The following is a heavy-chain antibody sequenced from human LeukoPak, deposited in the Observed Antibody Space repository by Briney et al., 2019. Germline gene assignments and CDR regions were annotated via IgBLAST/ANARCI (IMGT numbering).Heavy chain of an antibody. CDR2: MNPNSGNT. V-gene: IGHV1-2*02. Sequence: ASVKASCKASGYTFTGYYMHWVRQAPGQGLEWMGWMNPNSGNTGYAQKFQGRVTMTRDTSISTAYMELSRLRSDDTAVYYCARDRSPAPGRSYGRGHFDYWGQGTLVTVSS. D-gene: IGHD5-18*01. J-gene: IGHJ4*02. CDR3: ARDRSPAPGRSYGRGHFDY. CDR1: GYTFTGYY.